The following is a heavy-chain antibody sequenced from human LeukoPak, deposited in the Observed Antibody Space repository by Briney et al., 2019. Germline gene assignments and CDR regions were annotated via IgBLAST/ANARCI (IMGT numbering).Heavy chain of an antibody. Sequence: GASLKVSCKASGYTFTNYHINWVRQAHGQGLEWMGWINPNTGDRGYAQKFQGRVSITSDTSISTAYMELGSLRSEDTAVYFCARTTSLTASGYDYWGQGTLVTVSS. J-gene: IGHJ4*02. D-gene: IGHD4-17*01. CDR3: ARTTSLTASGYDY. CDR1: GYTFTNYH. CDR2: INPNTGDR. V-gene: IGHV1-8*03.